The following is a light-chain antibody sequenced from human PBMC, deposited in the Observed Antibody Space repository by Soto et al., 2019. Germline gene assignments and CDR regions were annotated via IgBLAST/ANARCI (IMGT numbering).Light chain of an antibody. CDR2: GNS. CDR1: SSNIGAGYH. J-gene: IGLJ1*01. Sequence: QSVLTQPPSVSGAPGQRITISCTGSSSNIGAGYHVHWYQQLPGTAPKLLIYGNSNRPSGVPDRFSGSKSGTSASLAITGLQAEDEADYYCQSYDSSLSGGVFGTGTKVTVL. CDR3: QSYDSSLSGGV. V-gene: IGLV1-40*01.